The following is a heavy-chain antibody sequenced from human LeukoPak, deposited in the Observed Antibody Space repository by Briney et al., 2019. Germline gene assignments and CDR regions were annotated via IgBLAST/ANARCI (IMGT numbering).Heavy chain of an antibody. CDR1: GGTFSSYA. J-gene: IGHJ5*02. Sequence: SVKVSYKASGGTFSSYAINWVRQAPGQGLEWMGGITPIFGSAKYAQKFQDRVTITADESTSTVYMEVSSLRSEDTAVYYCARDHRLQLENWFDPWGQGTLDTVSS. V-gene: IGHV1-69*13. CDR3: ARDHRLQLENWFDP. D-gene: IGHD6-13*01. CDR2: ITPIFGSA.